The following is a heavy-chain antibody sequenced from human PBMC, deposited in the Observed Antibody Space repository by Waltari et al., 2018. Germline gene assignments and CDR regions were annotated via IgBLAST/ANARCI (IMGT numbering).Heavy chain of an antibody. D-gene: IGHD2-8*01. Sequence: QVQLVESGGSVVQPGRSLRLSCAASGFTFTSYALNWVRQAPGKGLEWVSVIYSGGSTYYADSVKGRFTISRDNSKNTLYLQMNSLRAEDTAVYYCARDLSGVLDYWGQGTLVTVSS. J-gene: IGHJ4*02. V-gene: IGHV3-NL1*01. CDR3: ARDLSGVLDY. CDR1: GFTFTSYA. CDR2: IYSGGST.